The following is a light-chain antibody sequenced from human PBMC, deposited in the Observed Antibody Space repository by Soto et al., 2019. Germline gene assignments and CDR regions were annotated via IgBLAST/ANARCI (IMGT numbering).Light chain of an antibody. J-gene: IGKJ2*01. V-gene: IGKV4-1*01. CDR2: WAS. CDR3: QQYYSTPYT. Sequence: DIVMTQSPDSLAVSLGERATINCKSSQSALYSSNNKNYLAWYQQKPGHPPKLLIYWASTRESGVPDRFSGSGSGTDFTLTISSMQAEDVAVYSCQQYYSTPYTFGQGTKLEIK. CDR1: QSALYSSNNKNY.